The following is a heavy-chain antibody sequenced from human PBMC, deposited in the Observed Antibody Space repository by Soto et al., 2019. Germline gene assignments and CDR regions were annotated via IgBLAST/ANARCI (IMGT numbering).Heavy chain of an antibody. D-gene: IGHD2-2*01. CDR2: VSSDGTNK. CDR1: GFSFSNYG. CDR3: AKDRVIQLLPIWPDP. V-gene: IGHV3-30*18. Sequence: PGGSLRLSCAASGFSFSNYGMHWVRQAPGKGLEWVAFVSSDGTNKYYADSVKGRFTISRDNSKSTLFLQVDSLRVDDTAIYYCAKDRVIQLLPIWPDPCGQGTLVTVSA. J-gene: IGHJ5*02.